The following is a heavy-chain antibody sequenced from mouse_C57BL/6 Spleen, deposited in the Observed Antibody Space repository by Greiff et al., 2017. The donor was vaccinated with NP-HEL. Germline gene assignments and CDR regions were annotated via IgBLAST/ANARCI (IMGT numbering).Heavy chain of an antibody. D-gene: IGHD1-1*01. V-gene: IGHV1-82*01. J-gene: IGHJ3*01. CDR1: GYAFSSSW. CDR3: APYYGSSSAWFAY. CDR2: IYPGDGDT. Sequence: QVQLQQSGPELVKPGASVKISCKASGYAFSSSWMNWVKQRPGKGLEWIGRIYPGDGDTNYNGKFKGKATLTADKSSSTAYMQLSSLTSEDSAVYFCAPYYGSSSAWFAYWGQGTLVTVSA.